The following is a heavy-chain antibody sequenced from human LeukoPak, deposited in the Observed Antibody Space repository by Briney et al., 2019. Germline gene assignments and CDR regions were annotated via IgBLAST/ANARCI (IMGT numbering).Heavy chain of an antibody. Sequence: PGESLRLSCTASGFTFSTAWMSWVRQAPGKGLEWVGRIKSKTDGGTADYAAPVKGRFTISRDDSKNTLYLQMNSLKTEDAAVYHCTRSRGYSGYYFDYWGQGTLVTVSS. D-gene: IGHD5-12*01. V-gene: IGHV3-15*01. CDR1: GFTFSTAW. CDR2: IKSKTDGGTA. CDR3: TRSRGYSGYYFDY. J-gene: IGHJ4*02.